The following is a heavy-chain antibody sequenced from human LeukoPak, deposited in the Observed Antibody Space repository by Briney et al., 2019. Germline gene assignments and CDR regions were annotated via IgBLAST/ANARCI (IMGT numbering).Heavy chain of an antibody. D-gene: IGHD2-2*02. Sequence: GGSLRLSCAASGFTFSSYAMSWVRQAPGKGLEWVSAISGSGGSTYYADSVKGRFTISRDNSKNTLYLQMNSLRAEDTAVYYCAKDRDIVVVPAAIPLDYWGQGTLVTVSS. J-gene: IGHJ4*02. CDR1: GFTFSSYA. CDR3: AKDRDIVVVPAAIPLDY. CDR2: ISGSGGST. V-gene: IGHV3-23*01.